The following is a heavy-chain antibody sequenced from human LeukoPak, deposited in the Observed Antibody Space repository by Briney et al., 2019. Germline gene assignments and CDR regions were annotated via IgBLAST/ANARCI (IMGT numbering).Heavy chain of an antibody. D-gene: IGHD5-18*01. Sequence: GGSLRLSCAASGFTFSSYAMSWVRQAPGKGLEWVSAISGSGGSTYYADSVKGRFTISRDNSKNTLYLQMNSLRAEDTAVYYCARAPRSGYSYGYDYYYGMDVWGQGTTVTVSS. V-gene: IGHV3-23*01. J-gene: IGHJ6*02. CDR1: GFTFSSYA. CDR2: ISGSGGST. CDR3: ARAPRSGYSYGYDYYYGMDV.